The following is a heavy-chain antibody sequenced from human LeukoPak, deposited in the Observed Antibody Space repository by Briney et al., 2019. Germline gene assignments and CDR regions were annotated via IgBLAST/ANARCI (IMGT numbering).Heavy chain of an antibody. J-gene: IGHJ4*02. D-gene: IGHD3-16*01. V-gene: IGHV3-7*01. Sequence: PGGSLRLSCAASGFSFRVYWMTWGRQAPGKRPEWVANINDDGSERYYVDSVRGRFTISRDNDKNSLYLEVNNLRADDTAVYFCVQGGHFDFWGQGVPVTVSS. CDR3: VQGGHFDF. CDR2: INDDGSER. CDR1: GFSFRVYW.